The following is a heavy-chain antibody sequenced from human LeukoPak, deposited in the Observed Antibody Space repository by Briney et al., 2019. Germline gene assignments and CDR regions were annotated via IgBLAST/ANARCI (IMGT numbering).Heavy chain of an antibody. Sequence: KPSETLSLTCAVYGGSFSGYYWSWIRQPPGKGLEWIGEINHSGSTNYNPSLKSRVTISVDTSKNQFSLKLSSVTAADTAVYYCARITMVRGVNWHYYYGMDVWGQGTTVTVSS. CDR2: INHSGST. CDR1: GGSFSGYY. D-gene: IGHD3-10*01. J-gene: IGHJ6*02. CDR3: ARITMVRGVNWHYYYGMDV. V-gene: IGHV4-34*01.